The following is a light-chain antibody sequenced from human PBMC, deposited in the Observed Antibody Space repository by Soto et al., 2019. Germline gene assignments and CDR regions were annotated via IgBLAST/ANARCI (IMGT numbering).Light chain of an antibody. CDR3: CSFARSTTFYV. Sequence: QSALTHPASVSGSPGQSITISCSGTSSDVGSSNLVSWYQQHPGKAPKLIIFEGDRRPSGVSGRFSGSKSGNTASLTISGLQAEDEADYYCCSFARSTTFYVFGTGTKVTVL. J-gene: IGLJ1*01. V-gene: IGLV2-23*01. CDR2: EGD. CDR1: SSDVGSSNL.